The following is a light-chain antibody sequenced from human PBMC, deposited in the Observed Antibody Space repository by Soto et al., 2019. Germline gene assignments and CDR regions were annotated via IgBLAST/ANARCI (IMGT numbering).Light chain of an antibody. Sequence: QSVLTQPPSASGTPGQRVTISCSGSTSNIGSHYVFWYQQFLGMAPKLIIFENGQRPSGVPARFSGSKSGTSASLAITGLRPEDEADYYCATWDDGLSGYVFATGTKLTVL. V-gene: IGLV1-47*01. CDR2: ENG. J-gene: IGLJ1*01. CDR3: ATWDDGLSGYV. CDR1: TSNIGSHY.